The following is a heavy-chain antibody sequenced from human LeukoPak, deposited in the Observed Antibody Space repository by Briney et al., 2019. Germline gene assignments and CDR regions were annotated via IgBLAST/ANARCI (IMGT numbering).Heavy chain of an antibody. CDR3: ASRAAAGSGVWFDP. CDR2: ISSSSSYI. Sequence: GGSLRLSCAGSGFTFSKFGMIWVRQAPGKGLEWVSSISSSSSYIYYADSVKGRFTISRDNAKNSLYLQMNSLRAEGTAVYYCASRAAAGSGVWFDPWGQGTLVTVSS. J-gene: IGHJ5*02. D-gene: IGHD6-13*01. V-gene: IGHV3-21*01. CDR1: GFTFSKFG.